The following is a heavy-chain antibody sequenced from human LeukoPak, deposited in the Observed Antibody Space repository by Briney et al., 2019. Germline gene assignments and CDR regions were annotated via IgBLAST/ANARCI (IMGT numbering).Heavy chain of an antibody. J-gene: IGHJ6*03. CDR3: ARDLTGGGSTYYYYYMDV. V-gene: IGHV4-61*09. CDR2: IYTSGIT. D-gene: IGHD2-15*01. CDR1: GGSISSGSYY. Sequence: RASETLSLXCTVSGGSISSGSYYWSWIRQPAGKGLEWIWHIYTSGITNYNPSLTSRVTISVDTSKNQFSLKLSSVTAADTAVYYCARDLTGGGSTYYYYYMDVWGKGTTVTVSS.